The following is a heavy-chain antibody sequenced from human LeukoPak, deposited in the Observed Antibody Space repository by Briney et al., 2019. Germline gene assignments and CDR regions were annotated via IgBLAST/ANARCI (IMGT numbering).Heavy chain of an antibody. CDR1: GCTFSSYW. CDR3: ASDSGYENFDS. V-gene: IGHV3-7*01. J-gene: IGHJ4*02. Sequence: GGSLRLSCAASGCTFSSYWMSWVRQAPGKGLEWVANIKQDGSEKYYVDSVKGRFTISRDNAKNSLYLQMNSLRAEDTAVYYCASDSGYENFDSWGQGTLVTVSS. CDR2: IKQDGSEK. D-gene: IGHD5-12*01.